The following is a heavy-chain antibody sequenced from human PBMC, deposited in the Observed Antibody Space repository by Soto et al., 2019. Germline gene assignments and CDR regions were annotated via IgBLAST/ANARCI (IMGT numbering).Heavy chain of an antibody. CDR3: ARDYDSSGDY. CDR2: IYYSGST. CDR1: GGSISTSSYY. Sequence: QLQLQESGPGLVKPSETLSLTCTVSGGSISTSSYYWGWIRQPPGKGLEWIGSIYYSGSTYYNPSLKSRVTISVDTSKTQFSLKMSSVTAADTAVYYCARDYDSSGDYWGQGTLVTVSS. V-gene: IGHV4-39*01. J-gene: IGHJ4*02. D-gene: IGHD3-22*01.